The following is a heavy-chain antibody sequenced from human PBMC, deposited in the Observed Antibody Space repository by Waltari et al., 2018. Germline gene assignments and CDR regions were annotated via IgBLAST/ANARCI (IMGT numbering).Heavy chain of an antibody. V-gene: IGHV3-33*03. CDR3: AKGGIVGTVGPYYVDI. CDR2: ISYDSSWV. Sequence: QGQLVESGGGVLQPGGSLTISCEASGFTFGYYGMHWVRQAPGKGLEWLAFISYDSSWVYNADSIAGRFSISRDGAQKTVQIRLTSLRVNDTAVYYCAKGGIVGTVGPYYVDIWGRGTSVFVSS. CDR1: GFTFGYYG. J-gene: IGHJ6*03. D-gene: IGHD2-21*01.